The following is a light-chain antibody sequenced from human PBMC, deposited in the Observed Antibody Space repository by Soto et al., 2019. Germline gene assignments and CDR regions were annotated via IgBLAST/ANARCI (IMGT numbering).Light chain of an antibody. V-gene: IGKV1-5*01. CDR1: QTLSRW. CDR2: DVS. Sequence: DIQMTQSPSTLSASVGDRVTITCRASQTLSRWLAWYQQKPGKAPNLLIYDVSNLKTGVPSRFSGSGSGTECTLTISSLQPDDFATYYCQQYNNYLWAFGQGTKVEIK. J-gene: IGKJ1*01. CDR3: QQYNNYLWA.